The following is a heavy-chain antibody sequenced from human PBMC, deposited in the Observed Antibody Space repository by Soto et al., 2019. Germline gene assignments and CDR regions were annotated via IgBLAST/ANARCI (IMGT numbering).Heavy chain of an antibody. CDR2: IYFSGRT. Sequence: SETLSLTCTVPGDSVSSGDYYWTWIRQPPGKGLEWVGHIYFSGRTNYIPSLESRVTISLDTSKNQFSLKLTSVTAADTAVYYCERVPIDTYMIYWSDPWGQGTLVTVSS. CDR3: ERVPIDTYMIYWSDP. V-gene: IGHV4-61*08. J-gene: IGHJ5*02. CDR1: GDSVSSGDYY. D-gene: IGHD3-16*01.